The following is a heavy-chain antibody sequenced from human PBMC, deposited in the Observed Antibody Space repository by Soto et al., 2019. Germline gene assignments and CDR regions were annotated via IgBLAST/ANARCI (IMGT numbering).Heavy chain of an antibody. J-gene: IGHJ4*02. CDR3: TLSYSCCWYYVSYFDY. D-gene: IGHD6-13*01. CDR2: IRSKAYGGTT. V-gene: IGHV3-49*04. CDR1: GFTFGDYA. Sequence: GGSLRLSCTASGFTFGDYAMSWVRQAPGKGLEWVGFIRSKAYGGTTEYAASVKGRFTISRDDSKSIAYLQMNSLKTEDTAVYYCTLSYSCCWYYVSYFDYWGQGTLVTVSS.